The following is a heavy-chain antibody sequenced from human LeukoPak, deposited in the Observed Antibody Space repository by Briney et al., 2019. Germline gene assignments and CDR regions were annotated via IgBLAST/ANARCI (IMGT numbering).Heavy chain of an antibody. D-gene: IGHD3-10*01. V-gene: IGHV3-7*01. Sequence: SGGSLRLSCAASGFTFSSYWMSWVRQAPGKGLECVANIKRDGSEKYYVDSVKGRFTISRDDAKNSLFLQMSSLRADDTAVYYCARPRIPYGLDASDIWGQGTVVTVSS. CDR1: GFTFSSYW. J-gene: IGHJ3*02. CDR3: ARPRIPYGLDASDI. CDR2: IKRDGSEK.